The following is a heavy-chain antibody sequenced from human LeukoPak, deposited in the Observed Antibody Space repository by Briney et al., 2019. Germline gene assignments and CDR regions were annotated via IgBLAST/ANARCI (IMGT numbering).Heavy chain of an antibody. D-gene: IGHD2-15*01. CDR2: IWYDGSNK. CDR1: GFTFSSYG. Sequence: GGSLRLSCAASGFTFSSYGMHWVRQAPGKGLEWVAGIWYDGSNKYYADSVKGRFTISRDNSKNTLYLQMNSLRAEDTAVYYCARDLVPYCSGGSCYLRGAFDIWGQGTMVTVSS. V-gene: IGHV3-33*01. CDR3: ARDLVPYCSGGSCYLRGAFDI. J-gene: IGHJ3*02.